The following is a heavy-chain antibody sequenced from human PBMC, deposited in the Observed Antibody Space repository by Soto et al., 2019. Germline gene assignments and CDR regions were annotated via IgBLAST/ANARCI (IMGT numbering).Heavy chain of an antibody. CDR1: GGSISSYY. CDR3: ARRWGAAVDY. V-gene: IGHV4-59*08. J-gene: IGHJ4*02. D-gene: IGHD1-26*01. Sequence: QVQLQESGPGLVKPSETLSLTCTVSGGSISSYYWSWIRQPPGKGLEWIGYIYYSGSTNYNPSLKSRVTISGDTYKNQFSLKLSSVTAADTAVYYCARRWGAAVDYWGQGTLVTVSS. CDR2: IYYSGST.